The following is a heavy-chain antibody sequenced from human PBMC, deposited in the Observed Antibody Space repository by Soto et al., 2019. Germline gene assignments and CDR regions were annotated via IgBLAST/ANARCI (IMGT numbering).Heavy chain of an antibody. J-gene: IGHJ6*02. D-gene: IGHD3-22*01. CDR2: ISGSGGST. CDR3: AKVIDSWARYYYGMDV. CDR1: GFTFSSYA. Sequence: PGGSLRLSCAASGFTFSSYAMSWVRQAPGKGLEWVSAISGSGGSTYYADSVKGRFTISRDNSKNTLYLQMNSLRAEDTAVYYSAKVIDSWARYYYGMDVWGQGTTVNVS. V-gene: IGHV3-23*01.